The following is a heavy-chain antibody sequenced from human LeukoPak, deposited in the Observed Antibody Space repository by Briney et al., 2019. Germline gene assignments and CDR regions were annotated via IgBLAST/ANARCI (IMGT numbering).Heavy chain of an antibody. V-gene: IGHV4-31*03. Sequence: PSETLSLTCTVSGGSISSGNYYWSWIRLHPGKGLEWIGYIHHSGSTYYNPSLKSRVIISVDTSKNQFSLKLNSVTAADTAVYYCASYGSGSYRFDPWGQGTLVTVSS. D-gene: IGHD3-10*01. CDR3: ASYGSGSYRFDP. J-gene: IGHJ5*02. CDR2: IHHSGST. CDR1: GGSISSGNYY.